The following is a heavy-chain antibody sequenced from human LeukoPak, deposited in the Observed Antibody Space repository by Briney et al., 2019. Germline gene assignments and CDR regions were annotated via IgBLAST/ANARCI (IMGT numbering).Heavy chain of an antibody. CDR2: ISSSGSTI. V-gene: IGHV3-11*01. Sequence: AGSLRLSCAASGFTFNDYYMSWIRQAPGKGLQWVSYISSSGSTIYYADSVKGPSTISRDNEKSSLYLQMKSLKSEDTAVYYCSRTLRGDYWGQGTLVTVSS. CDR3: SRTLRGDY. J-gene: IGHJ4*02. CDR1: GFTFNDYY.